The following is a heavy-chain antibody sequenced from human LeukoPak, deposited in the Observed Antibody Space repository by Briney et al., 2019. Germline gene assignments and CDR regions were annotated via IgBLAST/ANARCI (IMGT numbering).Heavy chain of an antibody. CDR2: ISGYNGNT. Sequence: ASVKVSCKAFGYTFTGYGVSWVRQAPGQGLEWMGWISGYNGNTKYAQKFQGRVTMTPDTSTSTAYMELRSLRNDDTAVYYCARDYGSSTTWYFDYWGQGTLVTVSS. J-gene: IGHJ4*02. CDR3: ARDYGSSTTWYFDY. V-gene: IGHV1-18*01. D-gene: IGHD2-2*01. CDR1: GYTFTGYG.